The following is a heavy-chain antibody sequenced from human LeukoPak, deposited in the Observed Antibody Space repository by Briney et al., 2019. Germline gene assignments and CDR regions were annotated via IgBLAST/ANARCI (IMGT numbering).Heavy chain of an antibody. CDR2: IYSSGST. CDR3: ALQLFCAGVHGLQR. V-gene: IGHV4-61*02. CDR1: GDSISSNSYY. D-gene: IGHD2-21*01. J-gene: IGHJ1*01. Sequence: PSETLSLTCTVSGDSISSNSYYWSWIRQPPGKGLEWIGRIYSSGSTNYNPSLKSRVTISVDTSKNQFSLKLSSVTAADTAVYFCALQLFCAGVHGLQRWGQGTLVTVSS.